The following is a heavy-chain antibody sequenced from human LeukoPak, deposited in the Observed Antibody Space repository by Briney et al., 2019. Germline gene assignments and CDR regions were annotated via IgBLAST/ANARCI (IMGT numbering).Heavy chain of an antibody. CDR1: GHTFTGYF. J-gene: IGHJ4*02. CDR2: INPDSGDT. D-gene: IGHD2-15*01. CDR3: ASRGYCSGARCPFDY. V-gene: IGHV1-2*02. Sequence: ASVKVSCKASGHTFTGYFIHWVRQAPGQGLEWMGWINPDSGDTAYAQKFQARVTMTRDTSISTAYMELSMLRSDDTAVYYCASRGYCSGARCPFDYWGQGTLDTVSS.